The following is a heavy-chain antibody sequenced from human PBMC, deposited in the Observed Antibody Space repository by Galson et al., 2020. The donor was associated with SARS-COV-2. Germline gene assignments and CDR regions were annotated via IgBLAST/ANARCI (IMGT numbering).Heavy chain of an antibody. CDR2: IRYNGNNK. D-gene: IGHD3-10*01. Sequence: GGSLRPSCAAPGFILRSYSMNWARQAPGKGLEWVAFIRYNGNNKYYAAPVKGRFTISRHNSKNTLYLQMNSLRAEETAVYYFAKDRGGGGLDYWGQGTLVTVSS. J-gene: IGHJ4*02. CDR1: GFILRSYS. V-gene: IGHV3-30*02. CDR3: AKDRGGGGLDY.